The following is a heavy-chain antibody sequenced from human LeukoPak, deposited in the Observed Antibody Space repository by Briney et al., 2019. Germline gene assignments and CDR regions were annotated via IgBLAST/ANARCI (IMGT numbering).Heavy chain of an antibody. CDR3: ARDFWSGYYPSNYGMDV. V-gene: IGHV4-59*01. Sequence: SETLSLTCTVSGGSISSYYWSWIRQPPGKGLEWIGYVYYSGSTNYNPSLKSRVTISVDTSKNQFPLKLSSVTAADTAVYYCARDFWSGYYPSNYGMDVWGQGTTVTVSS. CDR2: VYYSGST. CDR1: GGSISSYY. J-gene: IGHJ6*02. D-gene: IGHD3-3*01.